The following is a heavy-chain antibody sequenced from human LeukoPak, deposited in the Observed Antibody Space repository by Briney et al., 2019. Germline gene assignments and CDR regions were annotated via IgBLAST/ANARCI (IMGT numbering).Heavy chain of an antibody. J-gene: IGHJ4*02. Sequence: ASVKLSCKASGYTFTSYYMHWVRQAPGQGLEWMGIINPSDGSTSYAQTFQGRVTMTRDTSTSTVYMELSSLRSEDTAVYYCARAPYYDSSGYYSGGFDYWGQGTLVTVSS. CDR1: GYTFTSYY. CDR2: INPSDGST. V-gene: IGHV1-46*01. D-gene: IGHD3-22*01. CDR3: ARAPYYDSSGYYSGGFDY.